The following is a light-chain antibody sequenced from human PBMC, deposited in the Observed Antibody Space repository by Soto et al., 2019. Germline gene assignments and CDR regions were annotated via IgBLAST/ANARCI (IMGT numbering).Light chain of an antibody. CDR1: QSVNNNY. J-gene: IGKJ2*01. CDR3: QQYGSSPYT. CDR2: DAS. Sequence: ELVLTQSPGTLSLSPGERATLSCRASQSVNNNYLAWYQQKPGQAPRLLIYDASSRATYMSDRFSGSGSGTDFPLTIGRLEPEDFAVYYCQQYGSSPYTFGQGTKLEFK. V-gene: IGKV3-20*01.